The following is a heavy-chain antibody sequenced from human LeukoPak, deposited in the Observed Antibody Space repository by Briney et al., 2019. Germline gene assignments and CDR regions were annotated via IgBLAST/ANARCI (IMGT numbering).Heavy chain of an antibody. Sequence: SETLSLTCTVSGGSISSSSYYWGWIRQPPGKGLKWIGSIYYSGSTYYNPSLKSRVTISVDTSKNQFSLKLSSVTAADTAVYYCARHGAWYSSSWSFDYWGQGTLVTVSS. CDR1: GGSISSSSYY. CDR3: ARHGAWYSSSWSFDY. CDR2: IYYSGST. D-gene: IGHD6-13*01. V-gene: IGHV4-39*01. J-gene: IGHJ4*02.